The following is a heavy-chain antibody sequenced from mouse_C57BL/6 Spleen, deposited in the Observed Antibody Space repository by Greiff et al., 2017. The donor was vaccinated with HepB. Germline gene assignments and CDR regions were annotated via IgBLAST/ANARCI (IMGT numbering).Heavy chain of an antibody. Sequence: EVQRVESGGGLVKPGGSLKLSCAASGFTFSDYGMHWVRQAPEKGLEWVAYISSGSSTIYYADTVKGRFTISRDNAKNTLFLQMTSLRSEDTAMYYFARGTTVVDAWFAYWGQGTLVTVSA. D-gene: IGHD1-1*01. CDR3: ARGTTVVDAWFAY. V-gene: IGHV5-17*01. CDR2: ISSGSSTI. CDR1: GFTFSDYG. J-gene: IGHJ3*01.